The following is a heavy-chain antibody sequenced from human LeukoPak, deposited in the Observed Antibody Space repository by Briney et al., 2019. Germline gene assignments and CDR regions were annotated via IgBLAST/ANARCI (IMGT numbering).Heavy chain of an antibody. Sequence: ASVRVSCKASGFPFTRHGITWVRQAPGQGLEWMGWISAYNGDTNYAQNLQGRVTMTTDTSTSTAYMELRSLRSDDTAVYYCAKDLSAYNWKSWFDPWGQGTLVTVSS. CDR3: AKDLSAYNWKSWFDP. D-gene: IGHD1-1*01. CDR1: GFPFTRHG. V-gene: IGHV1-18*01. J-gene: IGHJ5*02. CDR2: ISAYNGDT.